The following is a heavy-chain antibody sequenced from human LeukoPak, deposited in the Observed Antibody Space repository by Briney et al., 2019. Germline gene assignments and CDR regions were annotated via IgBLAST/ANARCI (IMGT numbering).Heavy chain of an antibody. CDR1: GFTFDHYA. CDR3: ARDEPTVTTGPPVGS. J-gene: IGHJ4*02. D-gene: IGHD4-17*01. CDR2: NSISGDNT. V-gene: IGHV3-23*01. Sequence: GGSLRLSCAASGFTFDHYAMSWVRQAPGKGLEWVSSNSISGDNTYYADSVKGRFTISRDNAKNTLYLQMNSLRVEDTAVYYCARDEPTVTTGPPVGSWGQGTLVTVSS.